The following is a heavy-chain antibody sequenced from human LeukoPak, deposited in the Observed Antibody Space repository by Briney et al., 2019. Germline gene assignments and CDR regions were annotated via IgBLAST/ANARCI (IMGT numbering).Heavy chain of an antibody. CDR1: GDSIGTTYY. D-gene: IGHD6-13*01. V-gene: IGHV4-39*07. J-gene: IGHJ4*02. CDR2: IYYNGTT. CDR3: ARDINISWFYK. Sequence: PSDPLSLACSLSGDSIGTTYYRAWFRPPPGKGLEWIGSIYYNGTTYYNPSLKGRVTISTVTSRKQFSLKLSSVTAADTAVYYCARDINISWFYKWGQGTLVTVSS.